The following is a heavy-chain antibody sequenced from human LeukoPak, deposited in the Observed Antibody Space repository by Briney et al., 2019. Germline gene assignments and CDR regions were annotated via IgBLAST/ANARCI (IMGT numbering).Heavy chain of an antibody. CDR3: AKERDYYDSSGYYNGGFDP. CDR2: ISGSGGST. J-gene: IGHJ5*02. CDR1: GFPFSSHA. Sequence: GSLSLSCAAPGFPFSSHAMSWVRQAPGKGLAWVSAISGSGGSTYYADPVKGRFTISRDNSKNTLYLQMNSLRAEDTAVYYCAKERDYYDSSGYYNGGFDPWGQGTLVTVSS. V-gene: IGHV3-23*01. D-gene: IGHD3-22*01.